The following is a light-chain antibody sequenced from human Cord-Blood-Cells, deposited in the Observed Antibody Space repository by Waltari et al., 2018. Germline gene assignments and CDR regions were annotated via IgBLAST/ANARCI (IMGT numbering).Light chain of an antibody. Sequence: QPVLTQLASLPPPPGASASLPSTLRSGINVGTYRIYWYQPKPGSPPQYLLRYKSNSDKQQGSGVPSRFSGSKDASAKAGILLISGLHAEDEADYYCMIWHSSAWVFGGGTKLTVL. V-gene: IGLV5-45*01. CDR2: YKSNSDK. CDR3: MIWHSSAWV. J-gene: IGLJ3*02. CDR1: SGINVGTYR.